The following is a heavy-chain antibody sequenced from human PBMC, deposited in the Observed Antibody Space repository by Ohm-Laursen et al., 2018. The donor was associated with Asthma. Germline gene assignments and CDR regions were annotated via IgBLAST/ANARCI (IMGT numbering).Heavy chain of an antibody. CDR1: GGSISSYY. V-gene: IGHV4-59*08. Sequence: SETLSLTCTVSGGSISSYYWSWIRQPPGKGLEWIGYIYYSGSTYYNPSLKSRVTISVDTSKNQFSLKLSSVTAADTAVYYCARGGSHWYFDLWGRGTLVTVSS. D-gene: IGHD5-12*01. J-gene: IGHJ2*01. CDR2: IYYSGST. CDR3: ARGGSHWYFDL.